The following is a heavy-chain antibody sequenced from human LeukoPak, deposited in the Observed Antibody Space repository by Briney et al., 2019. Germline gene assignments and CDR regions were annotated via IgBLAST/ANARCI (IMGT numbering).Heavy chain of an antibody. J-gene: IGHJ3*02. D-gene: IGHD3-9*01. Sequence: SETLSLTCAVYGGSFSGYYWSWIRQPPGKGLEWIGEINQSGSTNYNPSLKSRVTISVDTSKNQFSLKLSSVTAADTAVYCCARGPPQLRYFDWLSSNDAFDIWGQGTMVTVSS. CDR1: GGSFSGYY. CDR2: INQSGST. V-gene: IGHV4-34*01. CDR3: ARGPPQLRYFDWLSSNDAFDI.